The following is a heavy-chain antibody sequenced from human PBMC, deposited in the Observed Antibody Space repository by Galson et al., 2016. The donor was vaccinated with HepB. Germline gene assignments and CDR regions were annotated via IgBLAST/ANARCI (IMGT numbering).Heavy chain of an antibody. D-gene: IGHD3-22*01. CDR2: ISWNSGSI. CDR3: AKDSGAYYYDSSGYRRKAFDI. V-gene: IGHV3-9*01. CDR1: GFTLDHYA. J-gene: IGHJ3*02. Sequence: SLRLSCAASGFTLDHYAMHWVRQAPRKGLEWVSGISWNSGSIGYADSVKGRFTISRDNAKNSLYLQMNSLRAVDTALYYCAKDSGAYYYDSSGYRRKAFDIWGQGTMVTVSS.